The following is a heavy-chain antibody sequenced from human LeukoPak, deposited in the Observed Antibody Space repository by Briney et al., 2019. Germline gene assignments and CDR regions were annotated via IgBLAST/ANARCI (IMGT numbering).Heavy chain of an antibody. Sequence: ASVKVSCKASGYTFTSYGISWVRQAPGQGLEWMGWISAYNGNTNYAQKLQGRVTMTTDTSTSTAYMELRSLRSDDTAVYYCAKRGYSYGTGDGAFDIWGQGTMVTVSS. CDR2: ISAYNGNT. V-gene: IGHV1-18*01. J-gene: IGHJ3*02. CDR3: AKRGYSYGTGDGAFDI. CDR1: GYTFTSYG. D-gene: IGHD5-18*01.